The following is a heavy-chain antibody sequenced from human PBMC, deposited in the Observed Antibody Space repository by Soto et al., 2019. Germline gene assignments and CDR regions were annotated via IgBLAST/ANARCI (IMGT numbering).Heavy chain of an antibody. CDR1: GYSFTSYW. CDR2: IAPSDSYT. D-gene: IGHD3-10*01. J-gene: IGHJ6*02. V-gene: IGHV5-10-1*03. Sequence: EVQLVQSGAEVKKPGESLRISCKGSGYSFTSYWISWVRQMPGKGLEWMGRIAPSDSYTNYSPSFQGHVTISADKSISTAYRQWSSLKASDTAMYYCATDTHYRSPDYCMDVWGQGTTFTVSS. CDR3: ATDTHYRSPDYCMDV.